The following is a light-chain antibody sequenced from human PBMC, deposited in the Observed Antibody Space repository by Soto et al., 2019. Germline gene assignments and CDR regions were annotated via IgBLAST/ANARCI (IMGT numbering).Light chain of an antibody. CDR1: QSVNNN. V-gene: IGKV3-15*01. CDR2: GAS. Sequence: EIVMTQSPATLSVSPGERATLSCRASQSVNNNLAWCQQKPGQAPRLLIYGASTRATGIPARFSGSGSGTEFTLTISSLQSEDFAVYYCQQFNNWPRTFGQGTKVEVK. J-gene: IGKJ1*01. CDR3: QQFNNWPRT.